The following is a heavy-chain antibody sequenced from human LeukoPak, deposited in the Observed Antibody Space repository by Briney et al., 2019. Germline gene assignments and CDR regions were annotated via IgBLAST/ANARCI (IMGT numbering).Heavy chain of an antibody. CDR2: ISGNGGTT. J-gene: IGHJ3*02. CDR1: GFTFSTYA. V-gene: IGHV3-23*01. CDR3: AKAPKATACNGNAFDI. Sequence: GGSLRLSCAASGFTFSTYAMSWVRQAPGKGLEWVSVISGNGGTTYYVDSVKGRFTISRDNSKNTVYLEMNSLRADDTAEYYCAKAPKATACNGNAFDIWGQGTMVTVSS. D-gene: IGHD6-13*01.